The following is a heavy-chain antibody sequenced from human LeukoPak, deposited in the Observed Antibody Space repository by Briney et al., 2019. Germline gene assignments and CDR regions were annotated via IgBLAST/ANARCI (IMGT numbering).Heavy chain of an antibody. CDR1: GGSLSSYY. Sequence: SETLSPTCTVSGGSLSSYYGSWIRQPPGKGLEWIGYIYYSGSTNYNPSLKSRVTISVDTSKNQFSLKLSSVTAADTAVYYCARAEGATPHFDYWGQGTLVTVSS. V-gene: IGHV4-59*01. CDR2: IYYSGST. J-gene: IGHJ4*02. D-gene: IGHD1-26*01. CDR3: ARAEGATPHFDY.